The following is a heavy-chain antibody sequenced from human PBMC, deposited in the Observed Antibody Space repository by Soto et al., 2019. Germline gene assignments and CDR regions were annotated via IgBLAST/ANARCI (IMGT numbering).Heavy chain of an antibody. CDR2: IYYSGST. D-gene: IGHD3-3*01. J-gene: IGHJ4*02. CDR3: ARVSAIFGVVAFPDNLNFDY. Sequence: QLQLQESGPGLVKPSETLSLTCTVSGGSISSSSYYWGWIRQPPGKGLEWIGSIYYSGSTYYNPSLKSRVTISVDTSKNQFSLKLSSVTAADTAVYYCARVSAIFGVVAFPDNLNFDYWGQGTLVTVSS. CDR1: GGSISSSSYY. V-gene: IGHV4-39*01.